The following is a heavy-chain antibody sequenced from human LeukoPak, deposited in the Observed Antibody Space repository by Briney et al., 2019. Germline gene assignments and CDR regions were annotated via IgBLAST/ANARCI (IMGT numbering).Heavy chain of an antibody. V-gene: IGHV4-59*01. CDR2: IYYSGST. CDR3: ARFALHGMDV. Sequence: SETLSLTCTVPGVSISSYYWSWMRQPPGKGLEWIGYIYYSGSTNYNPSLKSRVTISVDTSKNQFSLKLSSVTAADTAVYYCARFALHGMDVWGQGTTVTVSS. J-gene: IGHJ6*02. CDR1: GVSISSYY.